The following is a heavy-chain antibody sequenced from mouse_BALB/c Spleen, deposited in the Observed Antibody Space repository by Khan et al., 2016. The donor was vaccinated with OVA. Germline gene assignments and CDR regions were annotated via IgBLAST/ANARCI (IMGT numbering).Heavy chain of an antibody. CDR3: ARVDYGYGFAY. Sequence: EVELVESGGGLVQPGGSLRLSCATSGFTFTDYYMNWVRQPPGKALEWLGFIRQKASGYTTEYSPSVKGRFTISRDNSQSILYLQMNTLRAEYSATDYCARVDYGYGFAYWGQGTLVTVSA. J-gene: IGHJ3*01. D-gene: IGHD1-2*01. CDR1: GFTFTDYY. CDR2: IRQKASGYTT. V-gene: IGHV7-3*02.